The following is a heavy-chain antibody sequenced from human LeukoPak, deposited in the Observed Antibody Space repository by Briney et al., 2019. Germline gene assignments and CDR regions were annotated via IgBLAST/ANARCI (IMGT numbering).Heavy chain of an antibody. CDR1: GFTFSDYY. CDR3: ARWDREFASGSGDY. J-gene: IGHJ4*02. Sequence: GGSLRLSCAASGFTFSDYYMSWVRQAPGKGLEWVAKIKQDGSEKYYVDSVKGRFSISRDNAKNSLYLQMNSRRAEGSAVLCGARWDREFASGSGDYWGQGTLVTVSS. CDR2: IKQDGSEK. V-gene: IGHV3-7*05. D-gene: IGHD3-10*01.